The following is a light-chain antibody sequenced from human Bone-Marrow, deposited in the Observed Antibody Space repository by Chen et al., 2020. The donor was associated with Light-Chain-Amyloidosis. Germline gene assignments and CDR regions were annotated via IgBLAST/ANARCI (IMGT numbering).Light chain of an antibody. CDR3: AAWDDSLNGVV. Sequence: QSVLTQPPSTSGTPGQRVTISCPGSTSNIGTYPVNWYRQVPGTAPRLLSQSDNQRPSGVPDRFSGSKSGTSASLAISWLQSEDEADYYCAAWDDSLNGVVFGGGTKLTVL. J-gene: IGLJ2*01. V-gene: IGLV1-44*01. CDR1: TSNIGTYP. CDR2: SDN.